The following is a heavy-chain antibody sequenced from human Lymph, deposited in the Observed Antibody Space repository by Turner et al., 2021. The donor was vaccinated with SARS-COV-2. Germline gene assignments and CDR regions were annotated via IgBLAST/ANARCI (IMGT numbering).Heavy chain of an antibody. CDR1: GGSISSYY. Sequence: QVQLQESGPGLVKPSETLSLTCTVSGGSISSYYWSWIRQPPGKGLEWIGYIHNSGSTNYNPALKSRVTISVDTSKNQFSPKLNSVTAADTAVYYCARHGFSGWYGGGMDVWGQGTTVTVPS. CDR3: ARHGFSGWYGGGMDV. D-gene: IGHD6-19*01. J-gene: IGHJ6*02. CDR2: IHNSGST. V-gene: IGHV4-59*08.